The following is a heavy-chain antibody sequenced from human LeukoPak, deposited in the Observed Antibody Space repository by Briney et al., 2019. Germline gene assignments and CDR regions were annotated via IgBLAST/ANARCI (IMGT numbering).Heavy chain of an antibody. J-gene: IGHJ4*02. CDR2: ISSSSSTI. CDR1: GFIFSSYS. V-gene: IGHV3-48*04. Sequence: GGSLRLSCAASGFIFSSYSMNWVRQAPGKGLEWVSYISSSSSTIYYADSVKGRFTISRDNAKNSLYLQMNSLRAEDTAVYYCARDLPYYDSSGYLDYWGQGTLVTVSS. D-gene: IGHD3-22*01. CDR3: ARDLPYYDSSGYLDY.